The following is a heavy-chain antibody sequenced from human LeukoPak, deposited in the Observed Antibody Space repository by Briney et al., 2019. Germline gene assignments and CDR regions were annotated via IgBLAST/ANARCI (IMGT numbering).Heavy chain of an antibody. J-gene: IGHJ5*02. CDR3: ARDVPFVVPAATGDWFDP. CDR1: GYTFTSYG. V-gene: IGHV1-18*01. CDR2: ISAYNGNT. Sequence: ASVKVSCKASGYTFTSYGISWVRQAPGQGLEWMGWISAYNGNTNYAQKLQGRVAMTTDTSTSTAYMELRSLRSDGTAVYYCARDVPFVVPAATGDWFDPWGQGTLVTVSS. D-gene: IGHD2-2*01.